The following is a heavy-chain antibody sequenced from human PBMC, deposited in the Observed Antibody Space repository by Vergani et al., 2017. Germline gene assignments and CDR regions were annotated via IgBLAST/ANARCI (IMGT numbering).Heavy chain of an antibody. CDR2: ISAYNGNT. Sequence: QVQLVQSGAEVKKPGASVKVSCKASGYTFTSYGISWVRQAPGQGLEWMGWISAYNGNTNYAQKLQGRVTMTTDTSTSTAYMELRSLRSDDTAVSYCAREYYDFWSGYYRIPYYYYCMDVWGQGTTVTVSS. CDR3: AREYYDFWSGYYRIPYYYYCMDV. J-gene: IGHJ6*02. V-gene: IGHV1-18*01. D-gene: IGHD3-3*01. CDR1: GYTFTSYG.